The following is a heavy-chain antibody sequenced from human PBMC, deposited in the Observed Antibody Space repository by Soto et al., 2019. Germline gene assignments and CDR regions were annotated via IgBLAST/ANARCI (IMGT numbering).Heavy chain of an antibody. CDR2: ISYDGSNK. D-gene: IGHD3-3*01. Sequence: PGGSLRLSCAASGFTFSSYGMHWVRQAPGKGLEWVAVISYDGSNKYYADSVKVRFTISRDNSKNTLYLQMNSLRAEDTAVYYCATRITIFGVVINSGPFDYWGQGTLVTVSS. CDR3: ATRITIFGVVINSGPFDY. J-gene: IGHJ4*02. CDR1: GFTFSSYG. V-gene: IGHV3-30*03.